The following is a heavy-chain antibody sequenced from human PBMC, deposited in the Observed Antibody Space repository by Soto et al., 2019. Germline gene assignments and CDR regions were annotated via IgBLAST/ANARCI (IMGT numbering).Heavy chain of an antibody. J-gene: IGHJ4*02. Sequence: EVQLVESGGGLVKPGGSLRLSCAASGFTFSTYNMNWVRQAPGKGLEWVSSISSSSSYIYYADSVQGRFTISRDNAKKSLYLQMNSLRAEDTAVYYCVRDFSCISTMTHRCFFDYWGQGTLVTVSS. D-gene: IGHD2-2*01. CDR2: ISSSSSYI. CDR3: VRDFSCISTMTHRCFFDY. V-gene: IGHV3-21*01. CDR1: GFTFSTYN.